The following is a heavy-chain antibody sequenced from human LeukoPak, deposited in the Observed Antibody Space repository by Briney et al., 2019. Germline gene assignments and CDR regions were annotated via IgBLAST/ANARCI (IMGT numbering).Heavy chain of an antibody. CDR1: GFTFSNCA. J-gene: IGHJ6*02. Sequence: PGGSLRLSCSASGFTFSNCAMHWVRQAPGKGLEHVSSISRDGATTHYADSVEGRFTISRDNSKNTLYLQMSSLRVADTAVYYCVKGDTHYHYYCMELWGPGTTVSVSS. V-gene: IGHV3-64D*09. CDR2: ISRDGATT. CDR3: VKGDTHYHYYCMEL.